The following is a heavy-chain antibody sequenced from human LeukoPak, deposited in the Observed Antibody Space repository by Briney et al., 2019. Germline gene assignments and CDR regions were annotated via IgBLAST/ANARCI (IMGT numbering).Heavy chain of an antibody. CDR3: ARGLGYSSSWRHSRWYFDL. J-gene: IGHJ2*01. V-gene: IGHV4-34*01. Sequence: SETLSLTCAVYGGSFSGYYWSWIRQPPGKGLEWIGEINHSGSTNYNPSLKSRVTISVDTSKNQFSLKLSSVTAADTAVYYCARGLGYSSSWRHSRWYFDLWGRGTLVTVSS. D-gene: IGHD6-13*01. CDR2: INHSGST. CDR1: GGSFSGYY.